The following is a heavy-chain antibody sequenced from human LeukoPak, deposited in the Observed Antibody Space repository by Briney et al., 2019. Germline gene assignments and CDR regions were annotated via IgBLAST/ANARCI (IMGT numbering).Heavy chain of an antibody. J-gene: IGHJ4*02. CDR2: IIPILGIA. V-gene: IGHV1-69*04. Sequence: SVTVSCKASGGTFSSYAISWVRQAPGQGLEWMGRIIPILGIANYAQKFQGRVTITADKSTSTAYMELSSLRSEDTAVYYCAREASGSYYPDYWGQGTLVTVSS. CDR3: AREASGSYYPDY. D-gene: IGHD1-26*01. CDR1: GGTFSSYA.